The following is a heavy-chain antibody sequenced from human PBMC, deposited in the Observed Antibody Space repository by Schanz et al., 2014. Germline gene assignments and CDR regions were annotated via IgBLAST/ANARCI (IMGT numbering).Heavy chain of an antibody. Sequence: EVQLVESGGGLVQPGGSLRLSCAASGFTLSNSDMHWVRQGTGKGLEWVSTIDYLDDTYYPDSVKGRFTVYRDSGQISLYLQMNNLRARDTAVNYCARRTDWDLHYWGQGAPVTVSS. CDR1: GFTLSNSD. CDR3: ARRTDWDLHY. V-gene: IGHV3-13*01. CDR2: IDYLDDT. D-gene: IGHD3-9*01. J-gene: IGHJ4*02.